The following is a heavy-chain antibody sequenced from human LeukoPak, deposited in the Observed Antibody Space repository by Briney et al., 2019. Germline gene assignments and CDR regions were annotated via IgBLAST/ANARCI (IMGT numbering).Heavy chain of an antibody. Sequence: GGSLRLSCSASGFTFSSYAMSWLRQAPGKGLEWVSAISGSGGSTYYADSVKGRFTISRDNSKNTLYLQMNSLRAEDTAVYYCAKDRRSHIVVVTAIAPRYGMDVWGQGTTVTVSS. J-gene: IGHJ6*02. CDR2: ISGSGGST. CDR3: AKDRRSHIVVVTAIAPRYGMDV. CDR1: GFTFSSYA. D-gene: IGHD2-21*02. V-gene: IGHV3-23*01.